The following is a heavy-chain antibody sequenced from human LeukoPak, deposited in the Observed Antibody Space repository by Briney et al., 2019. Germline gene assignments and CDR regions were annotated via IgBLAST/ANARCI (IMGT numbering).Heavy chain of an antibody. D-gene: IGHD5-12*01. J-gene: IGHJ4*02. V-gene: IGHV3-7*01. Sequence: TGGSLRLSCAASGFTFSSYWMSWVRQAPGKGLEWVANIKQDGSEKYYVDSVRGRFTISRDNAKNSLYLQMNSLRAEDTAVYYCARDDAGYNGRGGYWGQGTLVTVSS. CDR2: IKQDGSEK. CDR1: GFTFSSYW. CDR3: ARDDAGYNGRGGY.